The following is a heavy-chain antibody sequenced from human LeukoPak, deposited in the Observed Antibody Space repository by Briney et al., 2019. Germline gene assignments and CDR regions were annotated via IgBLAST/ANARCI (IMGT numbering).Heavy chain of an antibody. D-gene: IGHD3-22*01. V-gene: IGHV3-48*03. CDR2: ISSSGSTI. CDR3: AELAITMMGGV. CDR1: GFTFSSYE. Sequence: HTGGSLRLSCAASGFTFSSYEMSWVRQAPGKGLEWVSYISSSGSTIYYADSVKGRFTISRDNAKNSLYLQMNSLRSEDTAVYYCAELAITMMGGVWGKGTTVTISS. J-gene: IGHJ6*04.